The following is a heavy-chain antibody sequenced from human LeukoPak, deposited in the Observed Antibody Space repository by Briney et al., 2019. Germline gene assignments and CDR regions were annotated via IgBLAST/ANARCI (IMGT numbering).Heavy chain of an antibody. V-gene: IGHV3-7*01. Sequence: GGSLRLSCAASGFTSSSYWMSWVRQAPGKGLEWVANIKQDGSQKYYVESVKGRFTISRDNAKNSLSLQMNSLRAEDTAVYYCAREWQGYSSSRRGGYYYMDVWGKGTTVTVSS. CDR1: GFTSSSYW. CDR2: IKQDGSQK. D-gene: IGHD6-6*01. CDR3: AREWQGYSSSRRGGYYYMDV. J-gene: IGHJ6*03.